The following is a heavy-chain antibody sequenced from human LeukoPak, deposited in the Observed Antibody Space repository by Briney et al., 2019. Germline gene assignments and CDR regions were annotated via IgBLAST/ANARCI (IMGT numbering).Heavy chain of an antibody. V-gene: IGHV3-48*03. Sequence: GGSLTLSCAASGFTFSSYEMNWVRQAPGKGREWLSYISSSGSTIYYADTVKGRFTISRDNDKNSLYLQMNSLRAEDTAVYYCARYMVRGDYFDYWGQGTLVTVSS. J-gene: IGHJ4*02. CDR3: ARYMVRGDYFDY. D-gene: IGHD3-10*01. CDR1: GFTFSSYE. CDR2: ISSSGSTI.